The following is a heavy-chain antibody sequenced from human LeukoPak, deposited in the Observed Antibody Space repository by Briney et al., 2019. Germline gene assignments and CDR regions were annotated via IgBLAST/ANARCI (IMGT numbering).Heavy chain of an antibody. Sequence: GGTLRLSCAASGFTFSSHGMSWVRQAPGKGLEWVANIKQDGSEKYYVDSVKGRFTISRDNAKNSLYLQMNSLRAEDTAVYYCARDGGITMVRTPIGYWGQGTLVTVSS. J-gene: IGHJ4*02. CDR3: ARDGGITMVRTPIGY. D-gene: IGHD3-10*01. CDR2: IKQDGSEK. CDR1: GFTFSSHG. V-gene: IGHV3-7*01.